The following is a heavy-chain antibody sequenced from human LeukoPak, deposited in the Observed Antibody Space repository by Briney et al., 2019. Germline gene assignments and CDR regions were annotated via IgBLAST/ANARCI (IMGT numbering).Heavy chain of an antibody. CDR2: ISGSGGST. Sequence: GGSLRLSCAASGFTFSSYAMSWVRQAPGKGLEWVSAISGSGGSTYYPDSVKGRFTISRDNSKNTLYLQMNSLRAEDTAVYYCARTTVTPGSYDAFDIWGQGTMVTVSS. V-gene: IGHV3-23*01. CDR1: GFTFSSYA. CDR3: ARTTVTPGSYDAFDI. J-gene: IGHJ3*02. D-gene: IGHD4-17*01.